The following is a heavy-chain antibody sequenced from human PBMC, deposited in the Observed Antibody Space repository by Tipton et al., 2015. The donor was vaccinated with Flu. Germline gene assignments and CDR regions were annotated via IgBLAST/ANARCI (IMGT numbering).Heavy chain of an antibody. J-gene: IGHJ6*02. CDR2: INHSGNT. V-gene: IGHV4-34*01. CDR1: GGSFSGYY. D-gene: IGHD1-26*01. CDR3: ARGHVSYGYYFYSYTVDV. Sequence: GLVKPSETLSLTCAVYGGSFSGYYWSWIRQPPGKGLEWIGEINHSGNTNYNPSLKSRVTISGDTSKNQFSLKLSSVTAADTALYYCARGHVSYGYYFYSYTVDVWGQGTTVTVSS.